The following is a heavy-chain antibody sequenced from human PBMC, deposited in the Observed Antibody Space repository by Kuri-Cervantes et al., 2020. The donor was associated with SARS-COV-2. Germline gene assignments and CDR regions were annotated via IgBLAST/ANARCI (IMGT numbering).Heavy chain of an antibody. J-gene: IGHJ3*02. D-gene: IGHD2-21*01. CDR2: ISGSGGST. Sequence: GESLKISCAASGFTFSSYAMSWVRQAPGKGLEWVSAISGSGGSTYYADSVKGRFTISRDNAKNSLYLQMNSLRAEDTAVYYCARADLSDFAFDIWGQGTMVTVSS. CDR3: ARADLSDFAFDI. V-gene: IGHV3-23*01. CDR1: GFTFSSYA.